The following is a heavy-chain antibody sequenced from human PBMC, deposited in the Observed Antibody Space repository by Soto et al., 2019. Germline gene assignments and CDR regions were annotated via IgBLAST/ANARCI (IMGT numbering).Heavy chain of an antibody. CDR2: SSAYNGNT. D-gene: IGHD1-1*01. J-gene: IGHJ6*02. CDR1: GYTFTNYG. CDR3: ARGATRVDGMDV. Sequence: ASVKVSCKASGYTFTNYGISWVRQAPGQGLEWMGWSSAYNGNTEYTQKLQGRVTLTTDTSTSTAYMELRSLRSDDTAVYYCARGATRVDGMDVWGQGTTVTVSS. V-gene: IGHV1-18*04.